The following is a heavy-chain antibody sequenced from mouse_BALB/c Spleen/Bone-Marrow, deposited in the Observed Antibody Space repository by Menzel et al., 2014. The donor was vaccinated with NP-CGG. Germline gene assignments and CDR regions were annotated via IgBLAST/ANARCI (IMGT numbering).Heavy chain of an antibody. Sequence: VQLQQSGAELVKPGASVSLSCKASGYTFTNYYMYWVKQRPGQGLEWIGEINPSNGGTNFNEKFKSKATLTVDKSSNTTYMQLSSLTSEDSAVYYCTRSGNYLFAYWGQGTLVTVSA. CDR2: INPSNGGT. CDR1: GYTFTNYY. D-gene: IGHD2-1*01. V-gene: IGHV1S81*02. J-gene: IGHJ3*01. CDR3: TRSGNYLFAY.